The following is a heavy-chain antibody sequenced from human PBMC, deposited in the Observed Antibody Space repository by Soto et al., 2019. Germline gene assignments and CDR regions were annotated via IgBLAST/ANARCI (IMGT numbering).Heavy chain of an antibody. CDR1: GFTFSGSA. CDR2: IRSNANSYAT. D-gene: IGHD3-16*02. Sequence: SLRLSCAASGFTFSGSAMHWVRQASGKGLEWVGRIRSNANSYATAYAASVKGRFTISRDDSKNTAYLQMNSLKTEDTAVYYCTRHYNDYVWGSYRYSQPFDYFDYWGQGTLVTVSS. CDR3: TRHYNDYVWGSYRYSQPFDYFDY. V-gene: IGHV3-73*01. J-gene: IGHJ4*02.